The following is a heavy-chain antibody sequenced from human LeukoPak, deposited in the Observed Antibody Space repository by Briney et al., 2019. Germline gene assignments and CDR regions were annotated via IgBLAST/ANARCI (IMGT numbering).Heavy chain of an antibody. J-gene: IGHJ3*02. CDR2: IDPSGRST. Sequence: ASVKVSCKASGYTFTIYYIHWVRQAPGQGLEWMRLIDPSGRSTNYAQKFQGRVIMTRDTSTSTVYMELSSLRSEDTAIYYCARIRDGYNDAYDIWGQGTVVTVPS. CDR1: GYTFTIYY. CDR3: ARIRDGYNDAYDI. D-gene: IGHD5-24*01. V-gene: IGHV1-46*01.